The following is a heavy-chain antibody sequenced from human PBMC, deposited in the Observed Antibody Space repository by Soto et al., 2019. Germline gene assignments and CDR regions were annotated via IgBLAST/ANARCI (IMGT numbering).Heavy chain of an antibody. Sequence: QVQLVQSGAEVKKPGSSVKVSCKASGGTFSSYAISWVRQAPGQGLEWMGGIIPIFGTANYAQKFQGRVTITADESTSTAYIELSSLRSEDTAVYYCARDPETKEWLLSYGMDVWGQGTTVTVSS. J-gene: IGHJ6*02. CDR3: ARDPETKEWLLSYGMDV. V-gene: IGHV1-69*12. CDR2: IIPIFGTA. CDR1: GGTFSSYA. D-gene: IGHD3-3*01.